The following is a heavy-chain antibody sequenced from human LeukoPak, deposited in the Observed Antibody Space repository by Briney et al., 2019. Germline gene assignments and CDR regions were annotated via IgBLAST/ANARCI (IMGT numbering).Heavy chain of an antibody. V-gene: IGHV3-66*01. D-gene: IGHD5-24*01. CDR1: GFTVRSNY. CDR2: ISSGGST. J-gene: IGHJ4*02. CDR3: SRDRMGTKSFDY. Sequence: VGSLRLSCAASGFTVRSNYMSWVRRAPGKGLEWVSVISSGGSTYCADSVKGRFTISRDSSKNTLYLQMKSLRAEDTALYYCSRDRMGTKSFDYWGQGTLVTVSS.